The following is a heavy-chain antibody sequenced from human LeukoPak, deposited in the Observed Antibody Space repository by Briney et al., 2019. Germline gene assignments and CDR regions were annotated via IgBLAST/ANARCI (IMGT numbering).Heavy chain of an antibody. CDR1: GGSFSGYY. D-gene: IGHD2-15*01. CDR3: AREGGYCSGGSCYAIDY. J-gene: IGHJ4*02. Sequence: SETLSLTCAVYGGSFSGYYWSWIRQPPGKGLEWIGEINHSGSTNYNPSLKSRVTISVDTSKNQFSLKLSSVTAADTAVYYCAREGGYCSGGSCYAIDYWGQGTLVTVSP. CDR2: INHSGST. V-gene: IGHV4-34*01.